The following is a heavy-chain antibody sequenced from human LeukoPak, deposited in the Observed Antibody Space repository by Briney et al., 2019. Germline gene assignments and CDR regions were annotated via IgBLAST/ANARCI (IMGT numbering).Heavy chain of an antibody. Sequence: PGGSLRLSCTVSGFNFNNYAMHWVRQAPGKGLEWVTIMSYDGTNRYYADSVKGRFTVSRDNSKNTLYLQMNSLRAEDTAVYYCAKPWAVTPAPFDYWGQGTLVTVSS. CDR1: GFNFNNYA. D-gene: IGHD2-21*02. CDR3: AKPWAVTPAPFDY. V-gene: IGHV3-30-3*02. CDR2: MSYDGTNR. J-gene: IGHJ4*02.